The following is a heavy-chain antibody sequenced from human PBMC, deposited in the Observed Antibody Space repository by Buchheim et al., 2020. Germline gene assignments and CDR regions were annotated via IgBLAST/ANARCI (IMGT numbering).Heavy chain of an antibody. CDR2: ISSSSSYI. CDR3: AREGWGYDFWSGFAAFDY. D-gene: IGHD3-3*01. CDR1: GFTFSSYS. J-gene: IGHJ4*02. Sequence: EVQLVESGGGLVKPGGSLRLSCAASGFTFSSYSMNWVRQAPGKGLEWVSSISSSSSYIYYADSVKGRFTISRDNAKNSLYLQMNSVRAEDTAVYYCAREGWGYDFWSGFAAFDYWGQGTL. V-gene: IGHV3-21*01.